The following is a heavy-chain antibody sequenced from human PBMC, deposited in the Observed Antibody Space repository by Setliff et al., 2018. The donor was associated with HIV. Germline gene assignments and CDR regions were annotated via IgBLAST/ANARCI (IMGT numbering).Heavy chain of an antibody. CDR1: GGSISGSSYY. CDR2: VYHSGST. Sequence: SETLSLTCSVSGGSISGSSYYWGWIRQPPGKGLEWIGSVYHSGSTYYNPSPKSRVTISVDKSKNQFSVKLRSVTAADTAVYYCARDMTNYYDRSGSFGWFAPWGQGTPVTVSS. CDR3: ARDMTNYYDRSGSFGWFAP. V-gene: IGHV4-39*07. D-gene: IGHD3-22*01. J-gene: IGHJ5*02.